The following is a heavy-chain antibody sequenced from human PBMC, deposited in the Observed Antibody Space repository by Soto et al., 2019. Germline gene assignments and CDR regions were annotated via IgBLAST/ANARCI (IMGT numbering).Heavy chain of an antibody. J-gene: IGHJ4*02. Sequence: EVQLLESGGGLVQPGGSLTLSCAASGFTFNTYGMTWVRQAPGKGLEWVSTVSGSGGGTYYADSVKGRFTISRVNSKNTMYLQMSNLRAEDTAVYFCARIGPYCGGDCYPDFDFLGLGTPVTVSS. CDR1: GFTFNTYG. CDR2: VSGSGGGT. CDR3: ARIGPYCGGDCYPDFDF. D-gene: IGHD2-21*02. V-gene: IGHV3-23*01.